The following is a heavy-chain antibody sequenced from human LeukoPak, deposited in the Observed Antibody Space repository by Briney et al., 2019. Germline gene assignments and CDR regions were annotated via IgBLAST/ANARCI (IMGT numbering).Heavy chain of an antibody. D-gene: IGHD2/OR15-2a*01. Sequence: PGGSLRLSCAASGFSFSSYSINWVRRAPGKGLEWVLYISGDGNAKHYTDSVKGRSTISRDNAKNALYLQMNSLRAEDTAVYFCARDYVYAFDYWGQGTLVTVSS. CDR3: ARDYVYAFDY. CDR1: GFSFSSYS. V-gene: IGHV3-48*01. CDR2: ISGDGNAK. J-gene: IGHJ4*02.